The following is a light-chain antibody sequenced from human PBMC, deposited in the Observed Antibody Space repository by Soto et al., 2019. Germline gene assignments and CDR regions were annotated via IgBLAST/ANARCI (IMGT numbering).Light chain of an antibody. Sequence: QSVLTQPPSASGSLGQSVTISCTGTSSDVGAYNYVSWYQQHPGKAPKLIIFEAIKRPPGVPDRFSGSKSGNTASLVVSGLQADDEADYYCSSYAGNNDLAFGGGTKLTVL. CDR3: SSYAGNNDLA. CDR2: EAI. CDR1: SSDVGAYNY. J-gene: IGLJ2*01. V-gene: IGLV2-8*01.